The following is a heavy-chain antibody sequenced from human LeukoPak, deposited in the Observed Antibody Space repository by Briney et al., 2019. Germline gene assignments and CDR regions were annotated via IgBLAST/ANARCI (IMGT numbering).Heavy chain of an antibody. J-gene: IGHJ4*02. V-gene: IGHV4-39*01. Sequence: SETLSLTCTVSGGSISSSSYYWGWIRQPPGKGLEWIGSIYYSGSTYYNPSLKSRVTISVDTSKNQSSLKLSSVTAADTAVYYCARRQIAVADYFDYWGQGTLVTVSS. D-gene: IGHD6-19*01. CDR3: ARRQIAVADYFDY. CDR1: GGSISSSSYY. CDR2: IYYSGST.